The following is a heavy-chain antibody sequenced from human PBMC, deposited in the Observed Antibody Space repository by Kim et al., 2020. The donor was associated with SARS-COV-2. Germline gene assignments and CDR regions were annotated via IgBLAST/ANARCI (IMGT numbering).Heavy chain of an antibody. J-gene: IGHJ6*02. Sequence: ASVKVSCKASGYSFTNYYMHWVRQAPGQGLEWMGIIVPSDGYADYAQRFQGRVTMAWDTSTSTVYVELSSLRSEDTAVYYCAREKSCDTTSCYGLDVWGQGTTVPVSS. D-gene: IGHD1-26*01. CDR2: IVPSDGYA. CDR3: AREKSCDTTSCYGLDV. V-gene: IGHV1-46*01. CDR1: GYSFTNYY.